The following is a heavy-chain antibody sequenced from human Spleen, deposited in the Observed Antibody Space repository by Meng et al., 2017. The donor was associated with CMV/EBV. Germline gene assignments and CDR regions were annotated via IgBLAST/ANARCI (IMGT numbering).Heavy chain of an antibody. V-gene: IGHV1-18*01. Sequence: ASVKVSCKASGGTFSSYAISWVRQAPGQGLEWMGWISAYNGNTNYAQKLQGRVTMTTDTSTSTAYMELRSLRSDDTAVYYCARDSYSYYYGSGSYTYYYYGMDVWGQGTTVTVSS. CDR3: ARDSYSYYYGSGSYTYYYYGMDV. J-gene: IGHJ6*02. CDR1: GGTFSSYA. D-gene: IGHD3-10*01. CDR2: ISAYNGNT.